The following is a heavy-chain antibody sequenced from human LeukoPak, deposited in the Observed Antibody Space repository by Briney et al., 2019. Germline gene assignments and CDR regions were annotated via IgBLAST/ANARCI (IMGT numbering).Heavy chain of an antibody. J-gene: IGHJ4*02. V-gene: IGHV1-2*02. CDR3: ARLCDFWSGFPDCDY. CDR1: GHTFTGSY. D-gene: IGHD3-3*01. CDR2: INPNSGGT. Sequence: ASVKVSCKASGHTFTGSYLHWVRQAPGQGLEWMGGINPNSGGTNYAQNFQGRVTMTRDTSISTAYMELSRLKSDDTAVYYCARLCDFWSGFPDCDYWGQGTLVTVSS.